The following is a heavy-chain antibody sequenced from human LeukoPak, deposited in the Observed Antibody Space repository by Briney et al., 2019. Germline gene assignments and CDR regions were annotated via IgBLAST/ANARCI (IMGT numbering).Heavy chain of an antibody. J-gene: IGHJ4*02. CDR2: IIPIFGTA. D-gene: IGHD4-17*01. Sequence: ASVKVSCKASGGTFSSYAISWVRQAPGQGLEWMGGIIPIFGTANYAQKFQGRVTITADESTSTAYMELSSLRSEDTAVYYCARATYGDYTPFDYWGQGTLVTVSS. CDR3: ARATYGDYTPFDY. CDR1: GGTFSSYA. V-gene: IGHV1-69*13.